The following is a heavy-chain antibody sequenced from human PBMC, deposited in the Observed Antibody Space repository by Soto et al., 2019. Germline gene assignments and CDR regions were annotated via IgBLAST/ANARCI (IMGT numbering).Heavy chain of an antibody. Sequence: QVQLQESGPGLVQPSQTLFLTCTVSGDSITAGVHYWAWVGQHPETGLEWLGYIHYSGTTHYNPSLTGRLTVSVDTSKNQFALTLSSVTAADTAIYYCAALTATFWNFIIWGRGTLVTVSS. J-gene: IGHJ2*01. V-gene: IGHV4-31*03. CDR2: IHYSGTT. CDR1: GDSITAGVHY. D-gene: IGHD2-21*02. CDR3: AALTATFWNFII.